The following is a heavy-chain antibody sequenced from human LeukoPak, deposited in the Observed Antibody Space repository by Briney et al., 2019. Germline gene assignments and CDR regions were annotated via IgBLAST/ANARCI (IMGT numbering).Heavy chain of an antibody. V-gene: IGHV3-7*01. CDR1: GFTFSTYW. CDR2: MRRDGNEI. Sequence: GGSLRLSCSASGFTFSTYWMSWVRQAPGKGLEWVANMRRDGNEIYYLDSVRGRFTISRDNAKNSLYLQMNSLRAEDTAVYYCARAYSSGWRRLRGYYGMDVWGQGTTVTVSS. J-gene: IGHJ6*02. CDR3: ARAYSSGWRRLRGYYGMDV. D-gene: IGHD6-19*01.